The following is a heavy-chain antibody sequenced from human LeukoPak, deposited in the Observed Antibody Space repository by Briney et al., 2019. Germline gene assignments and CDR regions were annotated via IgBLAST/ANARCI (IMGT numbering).Heavy chain of an antibody. CDR1: GGTFSSYA. Sequence: ASVKVSCKASGGTFSSYAISWVRQAPGQGLEWMGGIIPIFGTANYAQKFQGRVTITADESTSTAYMELSSLRSEDTAVYYCARTTSNWFDPWGQGTLVTVSS. J-gene: IGHJ5*02. CDR3: ARTTSNWFDP. V-gene: IGHV1-69*13. CDR2: IIPIFGTA. D-gene: IGHD1-26*01.